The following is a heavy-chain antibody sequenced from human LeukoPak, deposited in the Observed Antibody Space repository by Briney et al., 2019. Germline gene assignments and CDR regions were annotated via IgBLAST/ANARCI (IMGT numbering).Heavy chain of an antibody. D-gene: IGHD6-19*01. Sequence: PSETLSLTCTVSGGSISGTYYWSWIRQPAGKGLEWIGRIHTSGSTNYDPSLKSRVTISVDKSNNQFSLMLSSVTAADTAVYYCARGKQYAVDYWGQGILVTVSP. J-gene: IGHJ4*02. CDR1: GGSISGTYY. CDR3: ARGKQYAVDY. CDR2: IHTSGST. V-gene: IGHV4-4*07.